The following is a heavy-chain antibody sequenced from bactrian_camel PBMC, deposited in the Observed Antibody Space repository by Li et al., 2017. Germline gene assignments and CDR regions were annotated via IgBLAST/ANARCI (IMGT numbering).Heavy chain of an antibody. D-gene: IGHD4*01. V-gene: IGHV3S25*01. J-gene: IGHJ4*01. Sequence: QLVESGGGLVQPGGSLRLSCAASGLTFTNYWIMWFRQAPGKGLQWVSTIYNADGTIYYADSVSGRFTVSRDNAKSTATLQMNSLKPEDTAVYYCVSDTIGIPDYDYWGQGTQVTVS. CDR1: GLTFTNYW. CDR2: IYNADGTI. CDR3: VSDTIGIPDYDY.